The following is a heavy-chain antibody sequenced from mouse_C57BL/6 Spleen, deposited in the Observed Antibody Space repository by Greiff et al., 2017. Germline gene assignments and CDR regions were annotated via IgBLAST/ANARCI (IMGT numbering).Heavy chain of an antibody. CDR2: IYPGDGDT. J-gene: IGHJ2*01. CDR3: ARGGLRNFDD. D-gene: IGHD2-4*01. CDR1: GYAFSSSW. Sequence: QVQLQQSGPELVKPGASVKISCKASGYAFSSSWMNWVKQRPGKGLEWIGRIYPGDGDTNYNGKFKGKATLTADKSSSTAYMQLSSLTSEDSAVYFCARGGLRNFDDWGQGTTLTVSS. V-gene: IGHV1-82*01.